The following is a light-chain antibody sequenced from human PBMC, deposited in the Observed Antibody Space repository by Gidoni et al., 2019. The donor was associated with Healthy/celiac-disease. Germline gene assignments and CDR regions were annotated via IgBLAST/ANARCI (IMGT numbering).Light chain of an antibody. J-gene: IGKJ4*01. V-gene: IGKV1-33*01. Sequence: DTQLTQSPSSLSASVGDRVTITCQASQDIINYLNWYQQKPGKAPKLLIYDASNLETGVPSRFSGSGSGTDFTFTISSLQPEDIATYYCQQYDNLPLTFXEXTKVEIK. CDR3: QQYDNLPLT. CDR2: DAS. CDR1: QDIINY.